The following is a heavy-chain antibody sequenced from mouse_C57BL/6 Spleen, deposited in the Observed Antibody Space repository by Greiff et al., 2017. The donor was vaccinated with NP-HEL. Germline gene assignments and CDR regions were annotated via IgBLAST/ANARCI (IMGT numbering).Heavy chain of an antibody. V-gene: IGHV1-63*01. CDR1: GYTFTNYW. Sequence: QVQLQQSGAELVRPGTSVKMSCKASGYTFTNYWIGWAKQRPGHGLEWIGDIYPGGGYTNYNEKFKGKATLTADKSSSTAYMQFSSLTSEDSAIYYCARKGGGYFDVWGTGTTVTVSS. J-gene: IGHJ1*03. CDR2: IYPGGGYT. CDR3: ARKGGGYFDV.